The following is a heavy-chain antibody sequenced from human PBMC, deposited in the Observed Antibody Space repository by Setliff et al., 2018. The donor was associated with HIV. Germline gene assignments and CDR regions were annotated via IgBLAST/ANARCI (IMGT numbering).Heavy chain of an antibody. J-gene: IGHJ4*02. CDR3: ARHPIHTYGYGAFDF. Sequence: PGESLKISCEGSGYSFSRYWIGWVRQMPGKGLEWMGVIYPGDSSSKYSPSFQGQVTISVDTSISNAYLQWNSLKASDTAIYYCARHPIHTYGYGAFDFWGRGTLVTVSS. D-gene: IGHD5-18*01. V-gene: IGHV5-51*01. CDR1: GYSFSRYW. CDR2: IYPGDSSS.